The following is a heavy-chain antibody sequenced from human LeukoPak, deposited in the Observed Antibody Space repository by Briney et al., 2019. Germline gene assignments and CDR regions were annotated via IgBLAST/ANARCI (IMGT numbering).Heavy chain of an antibody. Sequence: PSETLSLTCAVDGGSLSDFYWNWIRQTPGRGLEWIGEIHHSGSTKYNPSLKSRLIMSVDTSKNHLSLSLTSVMAADTAVYYCARGNLRYKWDDTDVRRFYYYYYMDIWGKGTTVTVSS. D-gene: IGHD1-20*01. CDR1: GGSLSDFY. J-gene: IGHJ6*03. V-gene: IGHV4-34*01. CDR3: ARGNLRYKWDDTDVRRFYYYYYMDI. CDR2: IHHSGST.